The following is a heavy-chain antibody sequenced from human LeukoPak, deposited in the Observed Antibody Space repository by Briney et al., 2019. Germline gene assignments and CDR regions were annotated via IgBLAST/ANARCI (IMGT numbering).Heavy chain of an antibody. V-gene: IGHV4-39*01. CDR3: ARQGLPTGEGDFDY. J-gene: IGHJ4*02. CDR1: DGSISSSSYY. Sequence: PSETLSLTCTVSDGSISSSSYYWGWIRQPPGKGLEWIGSIYYSGSTYYNPSLKSRVTISVDTSKNQFSLKLSSVTAADTAVYYCARQGLPTGEGDFDYWGQGTLVTVSS. CDR2: IYYSGST. D-gene: IGHD7-27*01.